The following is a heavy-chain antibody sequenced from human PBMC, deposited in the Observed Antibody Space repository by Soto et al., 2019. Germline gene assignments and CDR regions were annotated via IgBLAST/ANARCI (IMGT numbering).Heavy chain of an antibody. J-gene: IGHJ4*02. CDR2: IIPIFGTA. Sequence: QVQLVQSGAEVKKPGSSVKVSCKASGGTFSSYAISWVRQAPGQGLEWMGGIIPIFGTADYAQKFQGRVTITADESTSPGTMALSSLRSEDTAVYYCASHYDSSGYYSRGLDYWGQGTLVTVSS. V-gene: IGHV1-69*12. CDR3: ASHYDSSGYYSRGLDY. CDR1: GGTFSSYA. D-gene: IGHD3-22*01.